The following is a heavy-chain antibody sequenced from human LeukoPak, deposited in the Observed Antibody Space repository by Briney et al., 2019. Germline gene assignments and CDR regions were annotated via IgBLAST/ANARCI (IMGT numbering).Heavy chain of an antibody. D-gene: IGHD5-12*01. J-gene: IGHJ3*02. CDR2: IKSKTDGGTT. Sequence: PGGSLRLSCAASGFTFSNAWMSWVRQAPGKGLEWVGRIKSKTDGGTTDYAAPVKGRFTISRDDSKNTLYLQMNSLRAEDTAVYYCARAGSGYDMARAFDIWGQGTMVTVSS. CDR3: ARAGSGYDMARAFDI. CDR1: GFTFSNAW. V-gene: IGHV3-15*01.